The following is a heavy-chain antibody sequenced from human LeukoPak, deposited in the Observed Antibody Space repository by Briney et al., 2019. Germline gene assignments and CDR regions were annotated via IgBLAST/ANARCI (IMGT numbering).Heavy chain of an antibody. V-gene: IGHV3-9*01. CDR3: AKAMSGAVDH. CDR1: GFSFDDYA. CDR2: ITWNCGTL. D-gene: IGHD4/OR15-4a*01. Sequence: SGGSLRLSCAASGFSFDDYAMYWVRQAPGKGLEWVSGITWNCGTLGYADSVKGRFTISRDNAKNSLYLQMNSLRTEDTALYYCAKAMSGAVDHWGQGTLVTVSS. J-gene: IGHJ4*02.